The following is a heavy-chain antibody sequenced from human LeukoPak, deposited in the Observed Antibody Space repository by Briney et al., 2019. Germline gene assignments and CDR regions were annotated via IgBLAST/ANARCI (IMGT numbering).Heavy chain of an antibody. D-gene: IGHD5-12*01. Sequence: PSETLSLTCTVSGGSISSYYWSWIRQPPGKGLEWIGYIYYSGSTNYNPPLKSRVTISVDTSKNQFSLKLSSVTAADTAVYYCARATSGYHYDPWGQGTLVTVSS. CDR2: IYYSGST. V-gene: IGHV4-59*01. J-gene: IGHJ5*02. CDR3: ARATSGYHYDP. CDR1: GGSISSYY.